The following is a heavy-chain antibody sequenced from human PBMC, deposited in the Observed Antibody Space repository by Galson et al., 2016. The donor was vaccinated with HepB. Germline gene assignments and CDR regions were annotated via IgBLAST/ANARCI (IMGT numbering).Heavy chain of an antibody. CDR2: NYYSGST. V-gene: IGHV4-39*01. D-gene: IGHD4-17*01. Sequence: ETLSLTCTVSGGSVSSSTFYWGWIRQPPGKGLEWIGSNYYSGSTYYNPSLKSRVTISVDTSKNQFSLKLSSVTAADTAVFYCARHALHYGDFFDSWGQGTLVTVSS. CDR1: GGSVSSSTFY. J-gene: IGHJ4*02. CDR3: ARHALHYGDFFDS.